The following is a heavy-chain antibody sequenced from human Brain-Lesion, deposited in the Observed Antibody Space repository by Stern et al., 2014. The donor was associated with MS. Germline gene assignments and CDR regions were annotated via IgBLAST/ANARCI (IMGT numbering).Heavy chain of an antibody. D-gene: IGHD2-15*01. Sequence: QITLKESGPVLVKPTETLTLTCSVSGFSLSNAAMGVSWIRQPPGKALECLAHIFSTGETAYSTSLKSRLTISQATSRSQEGLTLTNMDPVDTATYYCARMREYCSGGICFAGYYDSWGQGTLVTVSS. CDR2: IFSTGET. J-gene: IGHJ4*02. CDR3: ARMREYCSGGICFAGYYDS. CDR1: GFSLSNAAMG. V-gene: IGHV2-26*01.